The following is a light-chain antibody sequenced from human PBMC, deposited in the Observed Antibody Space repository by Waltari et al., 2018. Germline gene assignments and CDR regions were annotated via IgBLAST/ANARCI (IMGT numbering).Light chain of an antibody. CDR2: DVS. Sequence: QSALTQPSSVSWSPGHSITISCTGTLSDIGAYNHFSCSQHYPCHAPKLLIFDVSSRPPGVFDRFPGSKAGNTASMTISGLQDEDEADYYSSSVTTSSAWIFGGGTKLTVL. CDR1: LSDIGAYNH. V-gene: IGLV2-14*03. J-gene: IGLJ2*01. CDR3: SSVTTSSAWI.